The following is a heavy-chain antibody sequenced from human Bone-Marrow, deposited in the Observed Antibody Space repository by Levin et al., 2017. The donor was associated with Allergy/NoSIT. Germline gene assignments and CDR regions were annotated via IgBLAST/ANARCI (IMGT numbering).Heavy chain of an antibody. V-gene: IGHV3-53*01. D-gene: IGHD1-14*01. CDR3: ASDPGLPSGMDG. Sequence: LSLTCAASGFSVTTDYMAWVRQAPGKGLEWVSLIYNGISTYYAESVKGRFTISTDNSKNTLYLQMNSLRAEDTAIYYCASDPGLPSGMDGWGQGTTVTVSS. CDR2: IYNGIST. CDR1: GFSVTTDY. J-gene: IGHJ6*02.